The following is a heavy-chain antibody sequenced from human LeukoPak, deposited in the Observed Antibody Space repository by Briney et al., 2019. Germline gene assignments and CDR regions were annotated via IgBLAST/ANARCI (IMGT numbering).Heavy chain of an antibody. CDR2: INQDGSDQ. J-gene: IGHJ4*02. V-gene: IGHV3-7*04. CDR3: ARVHCSGGACFSYFDY. Sequence: GSLRLSCAASGFIFSNYWMSWVRQAPGKGLEWVANINQDGSDQYSVDSVKGRFTISRDNAKSSLYLQMDGLRAEDTAVYYCARVHCSGGACFSYFDYWGQGTLVTVSS. CDR1: GFIFSNYW. D-gene: IGHD2-15*01.